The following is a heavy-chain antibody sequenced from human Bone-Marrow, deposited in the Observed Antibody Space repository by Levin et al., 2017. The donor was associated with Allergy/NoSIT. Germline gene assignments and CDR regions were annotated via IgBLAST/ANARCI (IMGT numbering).Heavy chain of an antibody. CDR2: ITPLSDTA. J-gene: IGHJ3*02. V-gene: IGHV1-69*06. Sequence: GGSLRLSCKASEGAFINYPISWVRQAPGLGLEWMGGITPLSDTANYAQKFQGRVTITADKYTSTAYMELSGLRSEDTAVYYCAKTLGYCSGGSCYSILGGFDAFDIWGQGTMVSVSS. CDR3: AKTLGYCSGGSCYSILGGFDAFDI. CDR1: EGAFINYP. D-gene: IGHD2-15*01.